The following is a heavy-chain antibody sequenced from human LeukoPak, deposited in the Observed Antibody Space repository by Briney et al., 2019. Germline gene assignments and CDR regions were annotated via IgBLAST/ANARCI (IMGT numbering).Heavy chain of an antibody. V-gene: IGHV4-59*12. Sequence: SETLSLTCAVSGGSISSYYWSWIRQPPGKGLEWIGYIYYSGSTNYNPSLKSRVTISVDTSKNQFSLKLSSVTAADTAVYYCARGRYCSGGSCYRNWFDPWGQGTLVTVSS. J-gene: IGHJ5*02. CDR3: ARGRYCSGGSCYRNWFDP. CDR1: GGSISSYY. CDR2: IYYSGST. D-gene: IGHD2-15*01.